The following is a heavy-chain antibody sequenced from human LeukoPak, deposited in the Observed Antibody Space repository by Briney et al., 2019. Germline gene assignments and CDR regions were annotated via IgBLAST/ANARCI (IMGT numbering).Heavy chain of an antibody. Sequence: PGGSLRLSCGASGFTFRGYAMSWGRQAPGKGLDWVSGISESSRFIHHADSVKGRFTISRDDSTNTLHLQMNSLKAEDTAVYYCAKSAYAGYDWGYMGQSWGQGTLVTVSS. J-gene: IGHJ1*01. V-gene: IGHV3-23*01. CDR1: GFTFRGYA. CDR2: ISESSRFI. D-gene: IGHD5-12*01. CDR3: AKSAYAGYDWGYMGQS.